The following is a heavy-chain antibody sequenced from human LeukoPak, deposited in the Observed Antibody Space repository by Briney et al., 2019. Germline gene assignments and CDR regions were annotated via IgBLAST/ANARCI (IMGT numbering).Heavy chain of an antibody. CDR2: IYTSGST. CDR3: ARDQYGGYVYNWFDP. J-gene: IGHJ5*02. Sequence: SETLSLTCTVSGGSISSYYWSWIRQPAGKGLEWIGRIYTSGSTNYNPSLKSRVTISVDTSKNQFSLKLSSVTAADTAVYYCARDQYGGYVYNWFDPWGQGTLVTVSS. CDR1: GGSISSYY. D-gene: IGHD5-12*01. V-gene: IGHV4-4*07.